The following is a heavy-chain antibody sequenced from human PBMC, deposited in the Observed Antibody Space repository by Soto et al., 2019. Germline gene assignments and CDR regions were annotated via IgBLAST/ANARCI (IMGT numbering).Heavy chain of an antibody. D-gene: IGHD3-10*01. J-gene: IGHJ4*02. CDR3: ATSYGSGYRAFDY. CDR2: VNPILSMS. V-gene: IGHV1-69*02. CDR1: GDPFSFYT. Sequence: QVQLVQSGAALKTPGSSVKVSCKASGDPFSFYTINWVRQAPGLGLEWMGRVNPILSMSNYAQKFQGRVTMTADKTTSTAYMELRSLRTEDTAFYYCATSYGSGYRAFDYWGQGALVTVSS.